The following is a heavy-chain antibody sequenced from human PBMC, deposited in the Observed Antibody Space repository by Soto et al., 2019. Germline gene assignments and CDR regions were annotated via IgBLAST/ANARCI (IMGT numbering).Heavy chain of an antibody. V-gene: IGHV2-5*02. CDR3: AHRGYMYGNWDHGYFDY. D-gene: IGHD5-18*01. J-gene: IGHJ4*02. CDR2: IYWDDDK. Sequence: QITLKESGPTRVRPTQTLALTCTFSGFSLTTSGVGVGWIRKTPGKALEWLAVIYWDDDKRYNPSLKGRLTITKHTLKNQVVLIMDDKDPLDTATYFCAHRGYMYGNWDHGYFDYWGQGTLVTVSS. CDR1: GFSLTTSGVG.